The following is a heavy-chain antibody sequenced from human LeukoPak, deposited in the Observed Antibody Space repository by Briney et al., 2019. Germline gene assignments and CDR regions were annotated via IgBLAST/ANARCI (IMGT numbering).Heavy chain of an antibody. Sequence: GGSLRLSCEASGITVSTNYMSWVRQAPGKGLEWVSYISSSSDTIYYADSVKGRFTISRDNAKNSLYLQMNSLRAEDMALYYCAKAANFWSGLIDYWGQGTLVTVSS. CDR2: ISSSSDTI. CDR1: GITVSTNY. CDR3: AKAANFWSGLIDY. J-gene: IGHJ4*02. V-gene: IGHV3-11*01. D-gene: IGHD3-3*01.